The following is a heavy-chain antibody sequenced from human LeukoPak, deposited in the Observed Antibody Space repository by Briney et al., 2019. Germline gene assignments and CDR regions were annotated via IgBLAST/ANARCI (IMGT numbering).Heavy chain of an antibody. CDR3: AGYSYGVRPS. D-gene: IGHD5-18*01. V-gene: IGHV6-1*01. CDR2: TYYRSKWHY. J-gene: IGHJ5*02. CDR1: GDSVSSNSAA. Sequence: SQTLSLTCVISGDSVSSNSAAWNWIRQSPSRGLEWLGRTYYRSKWHYDYAVSVKSRITINPDTSKNQFSLHLDSVTPEDTAVYYCAGYSYGVRPSWGQGTLVSVSS.